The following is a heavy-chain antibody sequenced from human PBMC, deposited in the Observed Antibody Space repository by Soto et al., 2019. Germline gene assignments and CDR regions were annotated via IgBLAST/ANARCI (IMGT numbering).Heavy chain of an antibody. CDR1: GLTFGSRA. Sequence: EVQLLESGGDLIQPGGSLRLSCVASGLTFGSRAMSWVRQSPGEGLEWVSTITDTGGDAKYADSVKGRFTISRDNSKNTLFLQMNSLRAEDTAVYYCAKNGLSSSPSAIDSWGQGTLVTVSS. V-gene: IGHV3-23*01. CDR2: ITDTGGDA. D-gene: IGHD6-6*01. CDR3: AKNGLSSSPSAIDS. J-gene: IGHJ4*02.